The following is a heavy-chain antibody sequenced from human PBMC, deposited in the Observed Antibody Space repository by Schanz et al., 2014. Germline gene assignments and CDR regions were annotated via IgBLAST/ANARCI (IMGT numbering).Heavy chain of an antibody. Sequence: EVQLVESGGGLIQPGGSLRLSCAASGFGFSSYSMNWVRQAPGKGLEWVSYISGSSRTIYYADSMKGRFTVSRDNAENALYLQMNSVRAEDTCLYFCARGGSGSHSRLDYWGQGTLVTVSS. D-gene: IGHD1-26*01. J-gene: IGHJ4*02. CDR1: GFGFSSYS. CDR3: ARGGSGSHSRLDY. V-gene: IGHV3-48*01. CDR2: ISGSSRTI.